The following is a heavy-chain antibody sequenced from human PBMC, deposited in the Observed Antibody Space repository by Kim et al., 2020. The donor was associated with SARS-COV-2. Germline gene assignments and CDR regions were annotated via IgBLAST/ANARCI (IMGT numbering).Heavy chain of an antibody. Sequence: YGPSPKSAVTIAVDTSRNQFSLKLGTVTAADTAVYYCARRTAVAGGWFDPWGQGTLVTVSS. J-gene: IGHJ5*02. CDR3: ARRTAVAGGWFDP. D-gene: IGHD6-19*01. V-gene: IGHV4-39*01.